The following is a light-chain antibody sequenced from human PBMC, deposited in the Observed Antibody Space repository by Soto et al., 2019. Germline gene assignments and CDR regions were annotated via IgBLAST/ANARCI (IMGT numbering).Light chain of an antibody. CDR1: SSNIGSNY. J-gene: IGLJ2*01. CDR2: RNN. Sequence: QSVLTQPPSASGTPGQRVTISCSGSSSNIGSNYVYWYQQLPGTAPKLLIYRNNQRPSGVPDRFSGSKSGNSASLAISGLRSDAEADYYCAAWDDSLSGYVVFGGGTKLTVL. CDR3: AAWDDSLSGYVV. V-gene: IGLV1-47*01.